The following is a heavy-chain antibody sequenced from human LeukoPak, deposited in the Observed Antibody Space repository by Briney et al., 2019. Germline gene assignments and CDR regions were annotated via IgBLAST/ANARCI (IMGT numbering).Heavy chain of an antibody. J-gene: IGHJ5*02. V-gene: IGHV4-39*01. CDR3: ARRVAHPPYFDP. D-gene: IGHD2-15*01. Sequence: SETLSLTCTVSGGSNISSSSYYWGWIRQPPGKGLEWIGNIYYSGSTYYNPSLKSRVTISVDTSKNQFSLNLSSVTAADTAVYYCARRVAHPPYFDPWGQGTLVTVSS. CDR2: IYYSGST. CDR1: GGSNISSSSYY.